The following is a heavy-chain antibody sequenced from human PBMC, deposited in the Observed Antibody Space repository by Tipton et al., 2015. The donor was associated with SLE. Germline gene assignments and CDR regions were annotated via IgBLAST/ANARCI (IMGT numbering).Heavy chain of an antibody. CDR1: GDSISTYY. CDR2: IYYVGST. D-gene: IGHD6-13*01. V-gene: IGHV4-59*01. CDR3: ARDVAAEFDY. Sequence: TLSLTCTVSGDSISTYYWNWIRQSPGKGLEWIGNIYYVGSTNYSPSLKGRVTISVATSKNQFSLKLRSVTAADTAVYYCARDVAAEFDYWGQGTLVTVSS. J-gene: IGHJ4*02.